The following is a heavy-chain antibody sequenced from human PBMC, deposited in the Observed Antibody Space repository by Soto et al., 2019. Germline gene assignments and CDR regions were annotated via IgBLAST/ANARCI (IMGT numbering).Heavy chain of an antibody. D-gene: IGHD3-22*01. J-gene: IGHJ4*02. CDR2: IIDSGGDT. V-gene: IGHV3-23*01. Sequence: GGSLRLSCAASGFTFRKYAMTWVRQAPGRGLEYVSSIIDSGGDTYYADSVKGRFTISRDNSKNTVYLQMESLRAEDTAVYDCAKHDLDRGVDCWGQGTVGTVSA. CDR3: AKHDLDRGVDC. CDR1: GFTFRKYA.